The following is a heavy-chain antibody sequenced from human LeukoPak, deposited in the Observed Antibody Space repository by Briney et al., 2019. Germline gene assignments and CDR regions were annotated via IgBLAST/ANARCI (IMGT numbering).Heavy chain of an antibody. D-gene: IGHD3-3*01. J-gene: IGHJ4*02. CDR1: GYTFTSYG. CDR3: ARGPYYDFWSGYYVGEVDY. Sequence: ASVKVSCKASGYTFTSYGISWLRQAPGQGLEWMGWISAYNGNTNYAQKLQGRVTMTTDTSTSTAYMELRSLRSDDTAVYYCARGPYYDFWSGYYVGEVDYWGQGTLVTVSS. CDR2: ISAYNGNT. V-gene: IGHV1-18*01.